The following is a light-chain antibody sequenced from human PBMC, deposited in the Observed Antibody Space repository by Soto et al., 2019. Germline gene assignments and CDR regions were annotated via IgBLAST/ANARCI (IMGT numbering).Light chain of an antibody. J-gene: IGKJ4*01. CDR2: DAS. CDR3: QHYDNPGLT. Sequence: DIQMTQSPSSLSASVGDRVTITCQASQDIANYLNWYQQKPGKAPKLLIYDASHLQTGVPSRFSGGGSGTDFTLTISSLQPEDIATYYCQHYDNPGLTFGGGTKVEIK. CDR1: QDIANY. V-gene: IGKV1-33*01.